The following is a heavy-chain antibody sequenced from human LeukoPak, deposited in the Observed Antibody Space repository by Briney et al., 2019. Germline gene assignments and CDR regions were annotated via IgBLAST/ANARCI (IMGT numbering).Heavy chain of an antibody. CDR2: ISGSGGST. D-gene: IGHD2-2*01. CDR1: GFTFSSYA. CDR3: AKDPGYCSSTSCYNYFDY. J-gene: IGHJ4*02. V-gene: IGHV3-23*01. Sequence: PGGSLRLSCAASGFTFSSYAMSWVRQAPGKGLEWVSAISGSGGSTYYADSVKGRFTISRDNSKNTLYLQMNSLRAGDTAVYYCAKDPGYCSSTSCYNYFDYWGQGTLVTVSS.